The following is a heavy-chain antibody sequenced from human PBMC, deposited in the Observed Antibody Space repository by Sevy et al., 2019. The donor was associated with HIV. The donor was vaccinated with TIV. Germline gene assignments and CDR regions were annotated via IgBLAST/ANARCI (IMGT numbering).Heavy chain of an antibody. V-gene: IGHV4-39*01. D-gene: IGHD3-3*01. Sequence: SETLSLTCTVSGGSISSSSYYWGWIRQPPGKGLEWIGSIYYSGSTYYNPSLKSRVTISVDTSKNQFSLKLSSVTAADTAVYYCARHAMVGYYDFWSGYSSYYYYYMDVWGKWTTVTVSS. CDR1: GGSISSSSYY. CDR2: IYYSGST. CDR3: ARHAMVGYYDFWSGYSSYYYYYMDV. J-gene: IGHJ6*03.